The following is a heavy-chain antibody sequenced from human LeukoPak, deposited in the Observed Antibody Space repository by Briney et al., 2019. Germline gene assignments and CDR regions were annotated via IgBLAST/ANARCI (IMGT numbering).Heavy chain of an antibody. CDR1: GFTFSDYY. CDR2: ISSSSSYT. D-gene: IGHD3-10*01. V-gene: IGHV3-11*06. Sequence: NPGGSLRLSCAASGFTFSDYYMSWIRQAPGKGLEGDSYISSSSSYTNYADSVKGRFTISRDNAKNSLYLQMNSLRAEDTAVYYCARDDGSGSSPLDYWGQGTLVTVSS. J-gene: IGHJ4*02. CDR3: ARDDGSGSSPLDY.